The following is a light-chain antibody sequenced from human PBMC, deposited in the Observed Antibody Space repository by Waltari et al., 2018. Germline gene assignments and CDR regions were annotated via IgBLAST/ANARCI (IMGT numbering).Light chain of an antibody. CDR1: SRDVGGYNL. CDR2: DVS. Sequence: QSALTQPASVSGSPGQSITISCTGTSRDVGGYNLVSWYQQHPGNAPKLMIYDVSKRPSGVSNRFSGSKSGNTASLTISGLQAEDEADYYCSSYTSSSTLVFGGGTKLTVL. J-gene: IGLJ2*01. V-gene: IGLV2-14*01. CDR3: SSYTSSSTLV.